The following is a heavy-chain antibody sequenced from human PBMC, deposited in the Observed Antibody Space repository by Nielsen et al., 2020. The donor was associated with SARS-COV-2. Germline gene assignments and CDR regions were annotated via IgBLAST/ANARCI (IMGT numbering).Heavy chain of an antibody. V-gene: IGHV3-30*18. Sequence: GESLKISCAASGFTFSNAWMSWVRQAPGKGLEWVAVISYDGSDKYYADSVKGRFTISRDNSKNTLYLQMNSLRAEDTAVYYCAKDPARILTGYYFDYWGQGTLVTVSS. D-gene: IGHD3-9*01. CDR1: GFTFSNAW. CDR3: AKDPARILTGYYFDY. CDR2: ISYDGSDK. J-gene: IGHJ4*02.